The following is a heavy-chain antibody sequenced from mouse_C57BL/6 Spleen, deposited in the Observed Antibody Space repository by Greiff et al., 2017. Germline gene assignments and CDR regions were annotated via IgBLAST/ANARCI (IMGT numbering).Heavy chain of an antibody. D-gene: IGHD3-2*02. CDR1: GYAFSSYW. Sequence: QVQLQQSGAELVKPGASVKISCKASGYAFSSYWMNWVKQRPGKGLEWIGQIYPGDGDTNYNGKFKGKATLTADKSSSTAYMQLSSLTSEDSAVYFCARAGAQATLFDYWGQGTTLTVSS. J-gene: IGHJ2*01. V-gene: IGHV1-80*01. CDR2: IYPGDGDT. CDR3: ARAGAQATLFDY.